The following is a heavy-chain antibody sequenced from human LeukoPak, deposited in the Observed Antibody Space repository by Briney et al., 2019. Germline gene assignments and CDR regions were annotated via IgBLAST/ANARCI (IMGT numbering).Heavy chain of an antibody. D-gene: IGHD3-16*02. CDR2: IGTAGDT. CDR1: GFTFSSYD. Sequence: PGGSLRLSCAASGFTFSSYDMHWVRQATGKGLEWVSAIGTAGDTYYPGSVKGRFTISRENAKNSLYLQMNSLRAGDTAVYYCAIDLRDLYYDYVWGSYRYLDYWGQGTLVTVSS. V-gene: IGHV3-13*01. CDR3: AIDLRDLYYDYVWGSYRYLDY. J-gene: IGHJ4*02.